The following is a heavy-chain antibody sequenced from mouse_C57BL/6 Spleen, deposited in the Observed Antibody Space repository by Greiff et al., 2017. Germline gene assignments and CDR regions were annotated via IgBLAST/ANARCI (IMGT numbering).Heavy chain of an antibody. V-gene: IGHV1-15*01. J-gene: IGHJ2*01. Sequence: LVESGAELVRPGASVTLSCKASGYTFTDYEMHWVKQTPVHGLEWIGAIDPETGGTAYNQKFKGKAILTADKSSSTAYMELRSLTSEDSAVYYGTMGITTVVADYWGQGTTLTVSS. CDR3: TMGITTVVADY. D-gene: IGHD1-1*01. CDR2: IDPETGGT. CDR1: GYTFTDYE.